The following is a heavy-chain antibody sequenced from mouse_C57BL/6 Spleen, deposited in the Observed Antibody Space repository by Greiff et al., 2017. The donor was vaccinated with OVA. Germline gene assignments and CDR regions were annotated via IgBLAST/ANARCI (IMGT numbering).Heavy chain of an antibody. V-gene: IGHV1-59*01. CDR2: IDPSDSYT. Sequence: QVQLQQPGAELVRPGTSVKLSCKASGYTFTSYWMHWVKQRPGQGLEWIGVIDPSDSYTNYNQKFKGKATLTVDTSSSTAYMQLSSLTSEDSAVYYGAGIYYDDDGAYWGQGTLVTVSA. CDR3: AGIYYDDDGAY. D-gene: IGHD2-4*01. CDR1: GYTFTSYW. J-gene: IGHJ3*01.